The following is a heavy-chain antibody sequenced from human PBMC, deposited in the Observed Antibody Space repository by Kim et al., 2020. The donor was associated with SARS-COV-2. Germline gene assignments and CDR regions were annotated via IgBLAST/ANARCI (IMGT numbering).Heavy chain of an antibody. J-gene: IGHJ5*02. CDR1: GFTVSSDF. CDR3: ECRSA. V-gene: IGHV3-53*01. CDR2: IYSEGRT. Sequence: GGSLRLSCAASGFTVSSDFMTWVRQAPGKGLEWVSTIYSEGRTFYADSVKSRSTISRDNYKNTLFLELNSLRAEDTAVYYCECRSAWGQGTLVTVSS.